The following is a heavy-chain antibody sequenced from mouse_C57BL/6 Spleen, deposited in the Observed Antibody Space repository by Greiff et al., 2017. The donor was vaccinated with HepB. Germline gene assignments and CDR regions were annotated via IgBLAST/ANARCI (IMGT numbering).Heavy chain of an antibody. V-gene: IGHV1-82*01. D-gene: IGHD3-2*02. Sequence: QVQLQQSGPELVKPGASVKISCKASGYAFSSSWMNWVKLRPGKGLEWIGRIYPGDGDTNYNGKFKGKATLTADKSSSTAYMQLSSLTSEDSAVYFCARSSAQATSPFDYWGQGTTLTVSS. CDR3: ARSSAQATSPFDY. CDR2: IYPGDGDT. J-gene: IGHJ2*01. CDR1: GYAFSSSW.